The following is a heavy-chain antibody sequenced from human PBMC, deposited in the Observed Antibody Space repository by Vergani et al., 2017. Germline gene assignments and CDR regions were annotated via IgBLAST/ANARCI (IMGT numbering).Heavy chain of an antibody. Sequence: QVQLQQWGAGLLKPSETLSLTCAVYGGSFSGYYWSWIRQPPGKGLEWIGEINHSGSTNYNPFLKSRVTISVDTSKNQFSLKLSSVTAADTAVYYCARAKVVVSYYGSGSYYQLPKYYFDYWGQGTLVTVSS. D-gene: IGHD3-10*01. J-gene: IGHJ4*02. CDR2: INHSGST. CDR1: GGSFSGYY. V-gene: IGHV4-34*01. CDR3: ARAKVVVSYYGSGSYYQLPKYYFDY.